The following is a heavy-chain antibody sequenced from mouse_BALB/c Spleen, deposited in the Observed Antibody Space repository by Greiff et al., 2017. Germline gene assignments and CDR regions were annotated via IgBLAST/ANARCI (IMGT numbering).Heavy chain of an antibody. J-gene: IGHJ2*01. Sequence: EVKLQESGGDLVKPGGSLKLSCAASGFTFSSYGMSWVRQTPDKRLEWVATISSGGSYTYYPDSVKGRFTISRDNAKNTLYLQMSSLKSEDTAMYYCARHDDSPYYFDYWGQGTTLTVSS. CDR1: GFTFSSYG. V-gene: IGHV5-6*01. CDR2: ISSGGSYT. CDR3: ARHDDSPYYFDY. D-gene: IGHD2-4*01.